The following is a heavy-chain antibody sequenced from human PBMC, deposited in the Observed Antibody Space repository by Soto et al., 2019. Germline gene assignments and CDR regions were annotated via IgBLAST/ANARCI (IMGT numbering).Heavy chain of an antibody. CDR3: ARVLPVVAATWGTYYYYYMDV. Sequence: QVQLQQWGAGLLKPSETLSLTCAVYGGSFSGYYWSWIRQPPGKGLEWIGEINHSGSTNYNPSLKSRVTISEDTSKNQFSLKLSSVTAADTAVYYCARVLPVVAATWGTYYYYYMDVWGKGTTVTVSS. J-gene: IGHJ6*03. V-gene: IGHV4-34*01. CDR2: INHSGST. CDR1: GGSFSGYY. D-gene: IGHD2-15*01.